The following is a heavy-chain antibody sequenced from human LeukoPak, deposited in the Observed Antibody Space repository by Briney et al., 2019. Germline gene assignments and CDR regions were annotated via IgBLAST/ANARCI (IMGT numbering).Heavy chain of an antibody. Sequence: GGSLRLSCAASGTTLDDYGMSWVRQAPGKGLEWVSGINWYGGSTGHADSVKGRFTISRDNAKNSLYLQMNSLRAEDTALYYCGRGTLKAVATDFDYWGQGTLVTVSS. D-gene: IGHD4-11*01. CDR3: GRGTLKAVATDFDY. V-gene: IGHV3-20*04. CDR2: INWYGGST. CDR1: GTTLDDYG. J-gene: IGHJ4*02.